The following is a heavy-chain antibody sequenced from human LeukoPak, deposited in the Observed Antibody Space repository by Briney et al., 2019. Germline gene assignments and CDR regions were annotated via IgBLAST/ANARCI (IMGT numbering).Heavy chain of an antibody. CDR3: ARDLLYSSLSDGQGY. J-gene: IGHJ4*02. CDR2: VHTSGST. Sequence: ETLSLTCTVSGGSITSYYWSWIRQPAGKGLDWIGRVHTSGSTNYNPSLKSRVTMSVDTAKNQFSLKLSSVTAADTAVYYCARDLLYSSLSDGQGYWGQGTLVTVSS. V-gene: IGHV4-4*07. CDR1: GGSITSYY. D-gene: IGHD6-6*01.